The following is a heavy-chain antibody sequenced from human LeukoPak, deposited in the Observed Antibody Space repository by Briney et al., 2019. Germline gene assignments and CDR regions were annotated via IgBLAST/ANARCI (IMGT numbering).Heavy chain of an antibody. CDR2: KKQDGSEK. V-gene: IGHV3-7*03. Sequence: GGSFRLSCEASGFPFSRYWMLWAPQPPGKGPARVPNKKQDGSEKYYVDSVKGRFAISRDNAKNSLYLQMNSLRAEDTAVYYCARGSRFWRPPDAFDIWGQGTMVTVSS. D-gene: IGHD3-3*01. CDR3: ARGSRFWRPPDAFDI. CDR1: GFPFSRYW. J-gene: IGHJ3*02.